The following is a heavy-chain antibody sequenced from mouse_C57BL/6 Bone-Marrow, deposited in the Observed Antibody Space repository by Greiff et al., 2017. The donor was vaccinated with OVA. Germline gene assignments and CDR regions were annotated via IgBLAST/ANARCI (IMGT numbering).Heavy chain of an antibody. CDR2: IYPRSGNT. J-gene: IGHJ2*01. V-gene: IGHV1-81*01. Sequence: QVQLKESGAELARPGASVKLSCKASGYTFTSYGISWVKQRTGQGLEWIGEIYPRSGNTYYNEKFKGKATLTADKSSSTAYMELRSLTSEDSAVYFCARSEMGRDDWGQGTTLTASS. CDR3: ARSEMGRDD. CDR1: GYTFTSYG. D-gene: IGHD4-1*01.